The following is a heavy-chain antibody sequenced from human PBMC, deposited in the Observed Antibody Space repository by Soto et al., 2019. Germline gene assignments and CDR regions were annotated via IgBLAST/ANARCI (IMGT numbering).Heavy chain of an antibody. J-gene: IGHJ4*02. V-gene: IGHV4-4*08. CDR3: ARGVYGAYLDY. D-gene: IGHD3-10*01. CDR1: GGSISSYY. CDR2: VESSGRT. Sequence: SETLSLTCSVSGGSISSYYWTWIRQPPGKGLEWIGYVESSGRTEYKPSLASRVTLSLDSSQNQFSLTLRSVTTADRALYFCARGVYGAYLDYWGQGIPVTVSS.